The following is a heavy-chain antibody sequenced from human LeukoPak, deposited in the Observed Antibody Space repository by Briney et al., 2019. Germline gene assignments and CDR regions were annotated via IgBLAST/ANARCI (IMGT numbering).Heavy chain of an antibody. Sequence: ASVTVPCKASGYTFSSYGISWVRQAPGQGLEWMGWISAYNGNTNYAQKFQGRVTMTTDTSTSTTYMELRSLRSDDTAVYYCARGNYYDSSGYFDYWGQGTLVTVSS. CDR3: ARGNYYDSSGYFDY. V-gene: IGHV1-18*01. J-gene: IGHJ4*02. CDR2: ISAYNGNT. D-gene: IGHD3-22*01. CDR1: GYTFSSYG.